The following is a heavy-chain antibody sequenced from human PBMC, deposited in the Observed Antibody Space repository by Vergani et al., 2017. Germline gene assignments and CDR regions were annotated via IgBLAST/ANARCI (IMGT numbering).Heavy chain of an antibody. Sequence: VQLVESGGGVVQPGRSLRLSCAASGFTFSSYGMHWVRQAPGKGLEWVAVISYDGSNKYYADSVKGRFTISRDNSKNTLYLQMNSLRAEDTAVYYCAKDDYDSSGYYVFDYWGQGTLVTVSS. D-gene: IGHD3-22*01. CDR2: ISYDGSNK. CDR1: GFTFSSYG. CDR3: AKDDYDSSGYYVFDY. J-gene: IGHJ4*02. V-gene: IGHV3-30*18.